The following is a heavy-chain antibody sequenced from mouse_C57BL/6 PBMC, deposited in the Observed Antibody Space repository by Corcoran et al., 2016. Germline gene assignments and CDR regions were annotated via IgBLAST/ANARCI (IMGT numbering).Heavy chain of an antibody. Sequence: QIQLVQSGPELKKPGETVKISCKASGYTFTTYGMSWVKQAPGKGLKWMGWINTYSGVPTYADDFKGRFAFSLETSASTAYLQINNLKNEDTATYICARRGDGSSPRYFDVWGTGTTVTVSS. CDR3: ARRGDGSSPRYFDV. V-gene: IGHV9-3*01. J-gene: IGHJ1*03. CDR1: GYTFTTYG. D-gene: IGHD1-1*01. CDR2: INTYSGVP.